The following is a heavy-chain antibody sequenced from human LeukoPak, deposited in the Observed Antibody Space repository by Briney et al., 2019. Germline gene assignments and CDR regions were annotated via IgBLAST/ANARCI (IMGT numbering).Heavy chain of an antibody. CDR2: INPNSGGT. CDR1: GYTFTGYY. J-gene: IGHJ4*02. Sequence: ASVKVSCKASGYTFTGYYMHWVRQAPGQGLEWMGWINPNSGGTNYAQKFQGRVTMTRDTSISTAYMELSRLRSDDTAVYYCARDGRTVTTSSPTDYWGQGTLVTVSS. D-gene: IGHD4-17*01. V-gene: IGHV1-2*02. CDR3: ARDGRTVTTSSPTDY.